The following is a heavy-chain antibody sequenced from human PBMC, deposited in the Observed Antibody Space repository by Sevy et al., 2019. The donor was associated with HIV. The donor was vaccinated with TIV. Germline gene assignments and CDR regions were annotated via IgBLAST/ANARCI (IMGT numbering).Heavy chain of an antibody. V-gene: IGHV3-30*19. D-gene: IGHD6-19*01. CDR1: GFKLKDYW. CDR3: ARERIAVAGTSYYYYGMDV. CDR2: ISFDGSNK. J-gene: IGHJ6*02. Sequence: GGSLRLSCEASGFKLKDYWMTWVRQAPGQGPEWVAVISFDGSNKNYADSVKGRFTISRDNSKNTLYLQMNSLRGEDTAVYYCARERIAVAGTSYYYYGMDVWGQGTTVTVSS.